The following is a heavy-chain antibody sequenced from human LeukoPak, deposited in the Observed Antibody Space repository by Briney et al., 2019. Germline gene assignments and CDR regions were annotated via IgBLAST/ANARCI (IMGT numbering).Heavy chain of an antibody. CDR1: GYTFTGYY. CDR3: ARDNRGEFYFDI. V-gene: IGHV1-2*02. CDR2: INPNTGDT. D-gene: IGHD3-10*01. Sequence: AASVKVSCTPSGYTFTGYYLHWVRQVPGLGLEWMGWINPNTGDTKYAQMFQGRVTLTRDTSISTAFMEVSRVTSDDTAVYYCARDNRGEFYFDIWGQGTLVTVSS. J-gene: IGHJ3*02.